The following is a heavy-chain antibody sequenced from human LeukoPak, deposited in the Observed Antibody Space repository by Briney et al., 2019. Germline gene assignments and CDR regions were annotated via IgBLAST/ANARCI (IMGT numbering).Heavy chain of an antibody. Sequence: PGGSLRLSCAASGFTFSSYWMHWVRQAPGKGLVWVSRIDSDGSSTSYADSAKGRFTISRDNAKNTLYLQMNSLRAEDTAVYYCARVDWNDASYYYYGMDVWGQGTTVTVSS. V-gene: IGHV3-74*01. D-gene: IGHD1-1*01. J-gene: IGHJ6*02. CDR2: IDSDGSST. CDR1: GFTFSSYW. CDR3: ARVDWNDASYYYYGMDV.